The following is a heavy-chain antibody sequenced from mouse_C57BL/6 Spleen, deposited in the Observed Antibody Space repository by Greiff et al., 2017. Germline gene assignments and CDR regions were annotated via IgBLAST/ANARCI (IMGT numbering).Heavy chain of an antibody. CDR1: GYSFTDYN. V-gene: IGHV1-39*01. CDR2: INPNYGTT. CDR3: ARGDYYYGSRYYFDY. Sequence: EVKLMESGPELVKPGASVKISCKASGYSFTDYNMNWVKQSNGKSLEWIGVINPNYGTTSYNQKFKGKATLTVDQSSSTAYMQLNSLTSEDSAVYYCARGDYYYGSRYYFDYWGQGTTLTVSS. D-gene: IGHD1-1*01. J-gene: IGHJ2*01.